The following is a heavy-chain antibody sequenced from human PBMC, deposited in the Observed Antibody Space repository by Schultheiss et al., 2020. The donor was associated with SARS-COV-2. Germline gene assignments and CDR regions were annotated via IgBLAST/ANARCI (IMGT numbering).Heavy chain of an antibody. V-gene: IGHV1-2*02. CDR3: ARAAASGWYDTYYYYYGMDV. D-gene: IGHD6-19*01. CDR1: GYTFTSYG. J-gene: IGHJ6*02. Sequence: ASVKVSCKASGYTFTSYGISWVRQAPGQGLEWMGWINPNSGGTNYAQKFQGRVTMTRDTSISTAYMELSRLRSDDTAVYYCARAAASGWYDTYYYYYGMDVWGQGTTVTVSS. CDR2: INPNSGGT.